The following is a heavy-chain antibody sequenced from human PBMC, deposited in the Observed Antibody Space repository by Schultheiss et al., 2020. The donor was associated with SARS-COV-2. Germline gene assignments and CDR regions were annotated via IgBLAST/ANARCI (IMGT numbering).Heavy chain of an antibody. CDR2: ISYDGSNK. D-gene: IGHD4-17*01. J-gene: IGHJ4*02. V-gene: IGHV3-30*04. CDR3: ARDYGDYGPFDY. CDR1: GFTFSSYA. Sequence: GGSLRLSCAASGFTFSSYAMHWVRQAPGKGLEWVAVISYDGSNKYYADSVKGRFTISRDNSKNTLYLQMDSLRVADAAVYYCARDYGDYGPFDYWGQGTLVTVSS.